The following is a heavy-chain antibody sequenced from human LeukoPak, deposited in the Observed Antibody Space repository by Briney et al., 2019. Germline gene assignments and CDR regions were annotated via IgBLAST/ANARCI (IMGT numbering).Heavy chain of an antibody. CDR2: IYYSGST. D-gene: IGHD6-19*01. Sequence: KPSETLSLTCTVSGGSISSGGYYWSWIRQHPGKGLEWIGYIYYSGSTYYNPSLKSRVTISVDTSKNQFSLKLSSVTAADTAVYYCARLIIAVAGSGYYYYSMDVWGQGTTVTVSS. V-gene: IGHV4-31*03. J-gene: IGHJ6*02. CDR1: GGSISSGGYY. CDR3: ARLIIAVAGSGYYYYSMDV.